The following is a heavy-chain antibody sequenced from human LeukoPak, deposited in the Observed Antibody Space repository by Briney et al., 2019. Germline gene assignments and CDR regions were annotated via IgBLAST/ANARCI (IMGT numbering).Heavy chain of an antibody. J-gene: IGHJ4*02. CDR2: ISYDGSNK. D-gene: IGHD4-17*01. CDR1: GFTFSSYE. Sequence: GGSLRLSCAASGFTFSSYEMNWVRQAPGKGLEWLAVISYDGSNKYYADSVKGRFTISRDNSKNTLYLQMNSLRAEDTAVYYCAKEGSYGDYFKIDYWGQGTLVTVSS. V-gene: IGHV3-30*18. CDR3: AKEGSYGDYFKIDY.